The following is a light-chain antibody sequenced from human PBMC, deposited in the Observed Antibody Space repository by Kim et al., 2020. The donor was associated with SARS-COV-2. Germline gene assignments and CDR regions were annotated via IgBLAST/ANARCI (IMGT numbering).Light chain of an antibody. Sequence: DIQLTQSPSFLSASVGDRVTITCRASQAINTYLAWYQQKPGKAPKLLIYAASTLHSGVPSRFSGSGSGTEFTLTISSLQPEDFATYYCQQLNSYPLFGQGTKLEI. J-gene: IGKJ2*01. V-gene: IGKV1-9*01. CDR3: QQLNSYPL. CDR2: AAS. CDR1: QAINTY.